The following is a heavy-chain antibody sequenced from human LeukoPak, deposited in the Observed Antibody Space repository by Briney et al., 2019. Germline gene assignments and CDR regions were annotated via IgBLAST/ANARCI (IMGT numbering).Heavy chain of an antibody. CDR3: ASFQAYYYYYGMDV. CDR1: GGSISSGDYY. V-gene: IGHV4-30-4*01. Sequence: PSETLSLTCTVSGGSISSGDYYWSWIRQPPRKGLEWIGYIYYSGSTYYNPSLKSRVTISVDTSKNQFSLKLSSVTAADTAVYYCASFQAYYYYYGMDVWGQGTTVTVSS. J-gene: IGHJ6*02. CDR2: IYYSGST.